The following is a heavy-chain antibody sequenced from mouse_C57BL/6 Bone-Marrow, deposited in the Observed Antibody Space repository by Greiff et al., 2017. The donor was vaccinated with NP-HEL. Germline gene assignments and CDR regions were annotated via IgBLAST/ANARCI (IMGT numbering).Heavy chain of an antibody. CDR3: AKRRGGDMDY. CDR2: IWGDGST. V-gene: IGHV2-3*01. D-gene: IGHD2-13*01. J-gene: IGHJ4*01. CDR1: GFSLTSYG. Sequence: VHLVESGPGLVAPSQSLSLTCTVSGFSLTSYGVSWVRQPPGKGLEWLGVIWGDGSTNYHSALISRLSISKANSKSQVVLKLSSLQTDDAATYYCAKRRGGDMDYWGQGTSVTVSS.